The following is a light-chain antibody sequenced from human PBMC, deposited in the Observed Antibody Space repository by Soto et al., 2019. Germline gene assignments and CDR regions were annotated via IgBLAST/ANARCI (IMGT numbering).Light chain of an antibody. CDR2: KAS. J-gene: IGKJ1*01. Sequence: DIPMTQSPSILSAIVGDRVTITCRASQTISSWLAWYQQKPGKAPKLLIYKASTLKSGVPSRFSGSGSGTEFTLTISSLQPDDFATYYCQHYNSYSEAFGQGTKVDI. CDR3: QHYNSYSEA. CDR1: QTISSW. V-gene: IGKV1-5*03.